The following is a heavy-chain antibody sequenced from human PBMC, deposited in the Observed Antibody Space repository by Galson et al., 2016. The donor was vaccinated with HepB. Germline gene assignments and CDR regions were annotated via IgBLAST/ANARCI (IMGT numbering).Heavy chain of an antibody. V-gene: IGHV3-23*01. CDR3: ANPGTYLLY. Sequence: SLRLSCAASGLTFSSYAMSWVRQAPGKGLEWVSGISDNGGSTFYADSVKGRFTISRDNSKNTVYLQMNSLRAEDTAKYYCANPGTYLLYWGQGTLVTVSS. CDR1: GLTFSSYA. J-gene: IGHJ4*02. D-gene: IGHD2-21*01. CDR2: ISDNGGST.